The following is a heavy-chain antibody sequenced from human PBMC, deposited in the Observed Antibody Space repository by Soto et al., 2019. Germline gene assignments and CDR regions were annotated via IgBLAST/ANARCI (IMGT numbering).Heavy chain of an antibody. V-gene: IGHV3-74*01. Sequence: EVQLVESGGGLVQPGGSLRLSCAASKFTFSGRSVHWVRQAPGKGLVWVSGIDKVGTDSTYADSVKGRFTSSRDNAKNTVYLQMYSRRVEDTAVYYCARGWFGPDVWGKGTTVTVSS. CDR1: KFTFSGRS. CDR2: IDKVGTDS. J-gene: IGHJ6*03. D-gene: IGHD3-10*01. CDR3: ARGWFGPDV.